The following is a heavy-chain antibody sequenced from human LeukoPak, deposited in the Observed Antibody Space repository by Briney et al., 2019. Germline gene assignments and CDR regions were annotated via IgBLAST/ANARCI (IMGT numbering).Heavy chain of an antibody. J-gene: IGHJ5*02. Sequence: GGTLRLSCAASGFTFSSYGMSWVRQAPGKGLEWVSSISGSGGNVYYAGSVRGRFTISRDNSKNTVYLQMNSLRAEDTATYYCARDIRNYYDSGAYGWFDPWGQGTLVPVTS. V-gene: IGHV3-23*01. CDR3: ARDIRNYYDSGAYGWFDP. CDR1: GFTFSSYG. CDR2: ISGSGGNV. D-gene: IGHD3-10*01.